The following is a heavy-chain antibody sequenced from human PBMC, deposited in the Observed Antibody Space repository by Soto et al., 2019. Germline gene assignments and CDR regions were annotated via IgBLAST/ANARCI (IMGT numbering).Heavy chain of an antibody. CDR2: IVVGSGNT. CDR3: AADPWELRAFDI. V-gene: IGHV1-58*02. Sequence: ASVKVSCKASGFTFTSSAMQWVRQARGQRLEWIGWIVVGSGNTNYAQKFQERVTITRDMSTSTAYMELSSLRSEDTAVYYCAADPWELRAFDIWGQGTMVTVSS. CDR1: GFTFTSSA. D-gene: IGHD1-26*01. J-gene: IGHJ3*02.